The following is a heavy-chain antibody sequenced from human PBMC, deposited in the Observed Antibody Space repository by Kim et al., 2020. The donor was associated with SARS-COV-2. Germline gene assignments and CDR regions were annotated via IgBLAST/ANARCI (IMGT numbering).Heavy chain of an antibody. Sequence: TINERKFQGRVTITEDTPTDTAYMGLSSLRSEDTAVYYCATIVGAEWLDYWGQGTLVTVSS. J-gene: IGHJ4*02. CDR2: T. D-gene: IGHD6-19*01. CDR3: ATIVGAEWLDY. V-gene: IGHV1-24*01.